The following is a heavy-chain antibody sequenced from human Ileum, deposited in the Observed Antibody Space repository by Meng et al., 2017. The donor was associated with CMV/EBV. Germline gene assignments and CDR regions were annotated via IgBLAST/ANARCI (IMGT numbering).Heavy chain of an antibody. D-gene: IGHD3-10*01. V-gene: IGHV4-34*01. CDR2: INHSETT. Sequence: WFRQSPGKGLERIAEINHSETTNYNPSLKSRVTISVDSFKNQCSLRLNSVTAADTAVFYCARRVGSGKYYFDFWSQGSLVTVSS. J-gene: IGHJ4*02. CDR3: ARRVGSGKYYFDF.